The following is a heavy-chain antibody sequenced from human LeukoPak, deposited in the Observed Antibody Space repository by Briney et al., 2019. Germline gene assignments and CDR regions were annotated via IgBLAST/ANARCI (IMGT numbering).Heavy chain of an antibody. J-gene: IGHJ5*02. Sequence: SETLSLTCSVSGCTISDYYWSWIRQPRGKELEWIGYIYRGGTNNYNPSVESGGTMYLDKSKHQISLVLNNGKAADTAIDYCARHWIEAARADSYSFDTWGQGTLVTVSS. V-gene: IGHV4-4*08. CDR1: GCTISDYY. D-gene: IGHD6-13*01. CDR3: ARHWIEAARADSYSFDT. CDR2: IYRGGTN.